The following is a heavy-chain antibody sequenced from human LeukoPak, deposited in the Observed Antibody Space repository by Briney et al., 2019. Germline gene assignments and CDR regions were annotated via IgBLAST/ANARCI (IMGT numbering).Heavy chain of an antibody. J-gene: IGHJ4*02. CDR3: ARVRALYYYDSSGYLDY. D-gene: IGHD3-22*01. V-gene: IGHV1-2*04. CDR1: GYTFTGYY. Sequence: ASVKVSCKASGYTFTGYYMHWVRQAPGQGLEWMGWINPNSGGTNYAQKFQGWVTMTRDTSISTAYMELSRLRSDDTAVYYCARVRALYYYDSSGYLDYWGQGTLVTVSS. CDR2: INPNSGGT.